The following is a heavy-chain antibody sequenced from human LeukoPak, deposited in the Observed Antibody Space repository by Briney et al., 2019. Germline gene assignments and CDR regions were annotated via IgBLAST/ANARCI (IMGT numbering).Heavy chain of an antibody. D-gene: IGHD3-10*02. J-gene: IGHJ6*04. CDR2: IYPGGST. V-gene: IGHV3-66*01. Sequence: GGSLRLSCAGSGFIVSSNYMSWVRQAPGKGLEWVSLIYPGGSTFYSDSVKGRFTISRDNSKNSLYLQMNSLRAEDTAVYYCAELGITMIGGVWGKGTTVTISS. CDR3: AELGITMIGGV. CDR1: GFIVSSNY.